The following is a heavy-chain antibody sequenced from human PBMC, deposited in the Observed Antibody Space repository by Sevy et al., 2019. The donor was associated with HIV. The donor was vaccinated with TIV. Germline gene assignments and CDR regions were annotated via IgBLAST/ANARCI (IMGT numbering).Heavy chain of an antibody. CDR1: GGSISTYY. V-gene: IGHV4-59*01. D-gene: IGHD5-12*01. J-gene: IGHJ5*02. CDR2: CYYTGST. Sequence: SETLSLTCTVSGGSISTYYWSWIRQPPGKGLEYIGYCYYTGSTNYNPSLKSRVTISVDTSKNQFSLNLRSVTAVDTAVYYCARAPPVRSGDDSLNWFDPWGQGTLVTVSS. CDR3: ARAPPVRSGDDSLNWFDP.